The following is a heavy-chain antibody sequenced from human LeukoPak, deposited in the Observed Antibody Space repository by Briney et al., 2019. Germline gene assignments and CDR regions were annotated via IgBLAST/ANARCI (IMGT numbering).Heavy chain of an antibody. CDR1: GFTFNTFN. V-gene: IGHV3-21*01. D-gene: IGHD3-9*01. Sequence: PGGSLRLSCAASGFTFNTFNMNWVRQAPGKGLEWVSSNTSGGDYIYYADSVKGRFTTSRDNAKNSLSLQLNSLRVEDTAVHYCARGHYDVLAASYKWTLDYWGQGTLVTVSS. CDR2: NTSGGDYI. CDR3: ARGHYDVLAASYKWTLDY. J-gene: IGHJ4*02.